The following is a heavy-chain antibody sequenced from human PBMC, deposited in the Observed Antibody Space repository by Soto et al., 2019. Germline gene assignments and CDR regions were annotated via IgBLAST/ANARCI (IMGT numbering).Heavy chain of an antibody. Sequence: SVKVSCKASGFTFTSSARQWVRQARGQRLEWIGWIVVGSGNTNYAQKFQERVTITRDMSTSTAYMELSSLRSEDTAVYYCAADYGLGYWGQGTLVTVSS. CDR1: GFTFTSSA. CDR3: AADYGLGY. CDR2: IVVGSGNT. J-gene: IGHJ4*02. V-gene: IGHV1-58*02. D-gene: IGHD3-16*01.